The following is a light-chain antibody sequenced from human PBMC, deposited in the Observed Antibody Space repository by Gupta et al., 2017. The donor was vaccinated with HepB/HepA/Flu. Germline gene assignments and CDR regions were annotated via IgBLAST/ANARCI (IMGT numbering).Light chain of an antibody. CDR1: SSDVGGYNY. CDR2: DVS. J-gene: IGLJ2*01. CDR3: SSYTSSSTVV. Sequence: QSALPQPASVSGSPGQSITISCTGTSSDVGGYNYVSWYQQHPGKVPKLMIYDVSNRPSGVSNRFSGSKSGNTASLTISGLQAEDEADYYCSSYTSSSTVVFGGGTKLTVL. V-gene: IGLV2-14*03.